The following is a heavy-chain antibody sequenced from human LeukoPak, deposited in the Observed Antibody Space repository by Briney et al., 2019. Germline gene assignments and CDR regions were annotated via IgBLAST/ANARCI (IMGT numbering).Heavy chain of an antibody. D-gene: IGHD6-19*01. CDR1: GYSFTSYW. Sequence: GESLKISSKGSGYSFTSYWSSWGRQMPGKGLEWMGIIYAGDSDTRYSPSFQGQVTISADKSISTAYLQWSSLKASDTAMYYCARSPGYNSGWDLDCWGRGTLVTVSS. V-gene: IGHV5-51*01. J-gene: IGHJ4*02. CDR2: IYAGDSDT. CDR3: ARSPGYNSGWDLDC.